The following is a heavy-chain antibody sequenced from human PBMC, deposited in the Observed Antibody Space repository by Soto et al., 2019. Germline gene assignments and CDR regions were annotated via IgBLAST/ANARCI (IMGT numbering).Heavy chain of an antibody. Sequence: PSETLSLTCTVSGGSLSSSSYYWGWIRQPPGKGLEWIGSIYYSGSTYYNPSLKSRVTISVDTSKNQFSLKLSSVPAADTAVYYRARHEPLVVRGVSGLDIWCQGTMVT. V-gene: IGHV4-39*01. D-gene: IGHD2-2*01. CDR1: GGSLSSSSYY. CDR3: ARHEPLVVRGVSGLDI. J-gene: IGHJ3*02. CDR2: IYYSGST.